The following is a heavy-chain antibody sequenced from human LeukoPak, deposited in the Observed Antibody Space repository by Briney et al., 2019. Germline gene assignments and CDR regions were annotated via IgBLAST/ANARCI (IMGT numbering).Heavy chain of an antibody. CDR2: IYAGGST. J-gene: IGHJ4*02. D-gene: IGHD2-21*02. CDR1: GFTVSNSY. CDR3: ARFRTWGDKAFDY. V-gene: IGHV3-53*01. Sequence: GGSLRLSCAASGFTVSNSYMSWVRQAPGKGLEWVSVIYAGGSTFYADSVQGRFTISRDNSKNTLYLQMNSLRAEDTAVYYCARFRTWGDKAFDYWGQGTLVTVSS.